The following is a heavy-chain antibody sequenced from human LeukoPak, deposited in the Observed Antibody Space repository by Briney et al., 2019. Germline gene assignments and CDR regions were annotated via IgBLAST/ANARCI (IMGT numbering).Heavy chain of an antibody. CDR2: IYSGGST. Sequence: GGSLRLSCAASGFTVSSNYMSWVRQAPGKGLEWVSVIYSGGSTYYADSVEGRFTISRDNSKNTLYLQMNSLRAEDTAVYYCARVSGSGSYYFYYYFDYWGQGTLVTVSS. CDR1: GFTVSSNY. V-gene: IGHV3-53*01. J-gene: IGHJ4*02. CDR3: ARVSGSGSYYFYYYFDY. D-gene: IGHD3-10*01.